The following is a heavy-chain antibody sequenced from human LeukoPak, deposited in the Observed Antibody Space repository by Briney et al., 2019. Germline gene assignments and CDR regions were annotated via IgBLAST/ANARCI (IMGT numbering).Heavy chain of an antibody. CDR2: INPNSGGT. CDR3: ARAMDDSSGYPSFSLDY. V-gene: IGHV1-2*02. D-gene: IGHD3-22*01. J-gene: IGHJ4*02. CDR1: GYTFTGYY. Sequence: GASVKVSCKASGYTFTGYYMHWVRQAPGQGLEWMGWINPNSGGTNYAQKFQGRVTMTRDTSISTAYMELSRLRSDDTAVYYCARAMDDSSGYPSFSLDYWGQGTLVTASS.